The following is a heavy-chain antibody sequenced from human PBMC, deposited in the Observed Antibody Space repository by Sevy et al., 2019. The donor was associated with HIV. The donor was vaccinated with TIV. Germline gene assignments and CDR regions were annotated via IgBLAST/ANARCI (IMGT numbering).Heavy chain of an antibody. CDR1: GFNFGTYA. J-gene: IGHJ4*02. CDR2: LSTDISKQ. D-gene: IGHD2-21*01. V-gene: IGHV3-30*04. Sequence: GGSLRLACVASGFNFGTYAMHWVRLAPGKGLEWLAVLSTDISKQDYADSVTGRFTISRDNSRTTLYLQMNSLRPEDTALYYSAKDGGIAYTDFDYWDQGTLVTVSS. CDR3: AKDGGIAYTDFDY.